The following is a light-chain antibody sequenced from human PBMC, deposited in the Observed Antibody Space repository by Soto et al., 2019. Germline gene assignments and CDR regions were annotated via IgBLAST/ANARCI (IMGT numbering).Light chain of an antibody. CDR2: EGS. CDR1: SSGVGSYNL. Sequence: QSALTQPASVSGSPGQSITISCTGTSSGVGSYNLVSWYQQHPGKAPKLMIYEGSKRPSGVSNRFSGSYSGNTASLTISGLQAEDEADYYCCSYAGSSIVVLGGGTKLTVL. CDR3: CSYAGSSIVV. J-gene: IGLJ2*01. V-gene: IGLV2-23*01.